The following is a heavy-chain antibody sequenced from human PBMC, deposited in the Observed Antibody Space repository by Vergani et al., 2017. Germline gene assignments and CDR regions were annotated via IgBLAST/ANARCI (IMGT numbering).Heavy chain of an antibody. J-gene: IGHJ6*03. D-gene: IGHD1-7*01. Sequence: QITLKESGPTLVKPTQTLTLTCTFSGFSLNTRGVSVASIRQPPGKALDWLALMYWNDDQHYSPSLNNRVTITKDTSKNQVVLTMTNMDYVDTGTYYCVYRKTECGTTGCFYPFYYYYYMDVWGKGTTVTVSS. V-gene: IGHV2-5*04. CDR2: MYWNDDQ. CDR1: GFSLNTRGVS. CDR3: VYRKTECGTTGCFYPFYYYYYMDV.